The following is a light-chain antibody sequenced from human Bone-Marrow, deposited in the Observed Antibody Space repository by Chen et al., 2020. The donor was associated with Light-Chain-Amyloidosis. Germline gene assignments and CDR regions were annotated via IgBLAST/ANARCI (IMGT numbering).Light chain of an antibody. Sequence: QSALTPPASVSGSPGQAITISATASNSDVGNYNLVSWYQHHPGKAPKLIIYGDFKRPSGVSTRFSGSKSGNTASLTISGLQNEDEAHYHCCAYTGSSTWVFGGGTKLTVL. CDR2: GDF. V-gene: IGLV2-23*01. CDR1: NSDVGNYNL. CDR3: CAYTGSSTWV. J-gene: IGLJ3*02.